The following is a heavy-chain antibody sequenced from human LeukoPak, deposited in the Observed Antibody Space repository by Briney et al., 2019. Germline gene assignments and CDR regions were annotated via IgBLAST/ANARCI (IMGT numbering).Heavy chain of an antibody. CDR2: IYSGGST. V-gene: IGHV3-66*01. Sequence: GGSLRLSCAASGFTVSSNYMSWVRQAPGKGLEWVSVIYSGGSTYYADSVKGRFTISRDNSKNTLYPQMNSLRAEDTAVYYCARVDYGDPYYFDYWGQGTLVTVSS. CDR1: GFTVSSNY. D-gene: IGHD4-17*01. J-gene: IGHJ4*02. CDR3: ARVDYGDPYYFDY.